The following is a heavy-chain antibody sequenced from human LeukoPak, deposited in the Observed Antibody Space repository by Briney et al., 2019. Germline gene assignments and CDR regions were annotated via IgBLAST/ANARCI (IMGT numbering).Heavy chain of an antibody. D-gene: IGHD3-22*01. Sequence: PGGSLRLSCAASGFTFSSYSMNWVRQAPGKGLEWVSSISSSSSYIYCADSVKGRFTISRDNAKNSLYLQMNSLRAEDTALYYCARDVLYDSSGYYSDYWGQGTLVTVSS. V-gene: IGHV3-21*04. CDR2: ISSSSSYI. CDR3: ARDVLYDSSGYYSDY. CDR1: GFTFSSYS. J-gene: IGHJ4*02.